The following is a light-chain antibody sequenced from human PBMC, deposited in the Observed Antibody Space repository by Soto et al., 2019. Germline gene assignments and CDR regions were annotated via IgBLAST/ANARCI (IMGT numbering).Light chain of an antibody. J-gene: IGKJ1*01. CDR1: QGFXSSY. CDR2: GAA. Sequence: VLTQSPGTLSLSPGERATLPCMAGQGFXSSYLAGYPQKPGQSPRLLXAGAASMATGSPDRLSGSGSATDFTLPISRLEPEDFAVYYCQQYGSATWTFGQGTKVDIK. CDR3: QQYGSATWT. V-gene: IGKV3-20*01.